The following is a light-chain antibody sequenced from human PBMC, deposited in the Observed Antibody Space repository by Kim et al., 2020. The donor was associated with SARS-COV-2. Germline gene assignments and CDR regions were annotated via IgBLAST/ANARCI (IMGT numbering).Light chain of an antibody. CDR2: GAS. CDR3: QQYENWPTYT. J-gene: IGKJ2*01. Sequence: DIMMTQSPVTLSVSPGERATLSCRASQNIGTNLAWHQQRPGQAPRLLIYGASLRATDVPARFSGSGSGTDFTLTINSIQSEDFGLFYCQQYENWPTYTFGQGTKVDIK. V-gene: IGKV3-15*01. CDR1: QNIGTN.